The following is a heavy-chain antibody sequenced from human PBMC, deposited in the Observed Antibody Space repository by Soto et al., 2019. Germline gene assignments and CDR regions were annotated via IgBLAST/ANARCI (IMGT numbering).Heavy chain of an antibody. V-gene: IGHV2-5*01. CDR2: IHWNDDN. CDR3: THRLVGSGQGY. D-gene: IGHD2-15*01. Sequence: QITLEETGPTLVKPTQTLTLTCTFSGFSLTTGRVGVGWIRQPPGKALEWLAVIHWNDDNHYSPSLKSRLTITKDTSKHQVALTLTHMDPVDTATYYCTHRLVGSGQGYWGQGTLVTVSS. J-gene: IGHJ4*02. CDR1: GFSLTTGRVG.